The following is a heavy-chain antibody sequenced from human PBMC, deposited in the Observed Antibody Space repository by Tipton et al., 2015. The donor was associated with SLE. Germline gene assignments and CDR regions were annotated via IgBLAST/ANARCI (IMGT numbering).Heavy chain of an antibody. V-gene: IGHV3-30*18. CDR1: GFTFSHYG. D-gene: IGHD6-6*01. J-gene: IGHJ4*02. CDR2: ISYDGTKT. Sequence: SLRLSCAASGFTFSHYGIHWVRQAPGKGLEWVAVISYDGTKTYYADSVKGRFTISRDNYKNTLYLQMNSVRAEDTALYYCAKEGNGTSSEDYWGQGTLVTVSS. CDR3: AKEGNGTSSEDY.